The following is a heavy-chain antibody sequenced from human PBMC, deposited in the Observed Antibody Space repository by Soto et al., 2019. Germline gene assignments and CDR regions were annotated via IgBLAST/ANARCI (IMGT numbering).Heavy chain of an antibody. J-gene: IGHJ4*02. V-gene: IGHV3-30-3*01. CDR2: ISYDGSNK. Sequence: QVQLVESGGGVVQPGRSLRLSCAASGFTFSSYAMHWVRQAPGKGLEWVAVISYDGSNKYYADSVKGRFTISRDNSKNPLYLQRNSLRAEDTAVYYCARDEEVVVTYYFDYWGQGTLVTVSS. CDR1: GFTFSSYA. D-gene: IGHD2-21*02. CDR3: ARDEEVVVTYYFDY.